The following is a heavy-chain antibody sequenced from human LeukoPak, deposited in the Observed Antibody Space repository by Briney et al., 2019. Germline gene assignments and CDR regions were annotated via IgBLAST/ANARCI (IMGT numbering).Heavy chain of an antibody. D-gene: IGHD6-6*01. CDR2: IYHSGST. CDR1: GGSISSGGYS. V-gene: IGHV4-30-2*01. J-gene: IGHJ6*02. Sequence: SQTLSLTCAVSGGSISSGGYSWSWIRQPPGKGLEWIGYIYHSGSTYYNPSLKSRVTISVDRSKNQFSLKLSSVTAADTAVYYCASYSSSSTFLDAWGQGTTVTVSS. CDR3: ASYSSSSTFLDA.